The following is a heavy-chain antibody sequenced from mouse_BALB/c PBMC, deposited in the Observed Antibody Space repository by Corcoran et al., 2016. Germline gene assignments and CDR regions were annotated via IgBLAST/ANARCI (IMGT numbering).Heavy chain of an antibody. CDR2: INPYNDGT. J-gene: IGHJ4*01. Sequence: EIQLQQSGPEMVKPGASVKMSCKASGYTFTSYVMHWVKQKPGQGLEWIGYINPYNDGTKYNEKFKGKATLTSDKSSSTAYMELSSLTSEDSAVYYCARLYPGIAMDYWGQGTSVTVSS. CDR3: ARLYPGIAMDY. CDR1: GYTFTSYV. V-gene: IGHV1S136*01.